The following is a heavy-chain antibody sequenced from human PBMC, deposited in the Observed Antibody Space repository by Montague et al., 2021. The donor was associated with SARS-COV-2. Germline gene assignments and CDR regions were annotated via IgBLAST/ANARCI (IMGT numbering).Heavy chain of an antibody. V-gene: IGHV4-59*13. J-gene: IGHJ3*01. Sequence: SETLSLTCTVSGGSISSYSWSWIRQPPGTGLEWIGNINTSGSRKYSHHPKSRVTISVDTSKNQISLRLTSVTAADTAVYYCARYHRPNDICDGFDVWGRGTMVTVSS. CDR3: ARYHRPNDICDGFDV. D-gene: IGHD2-8*01. CDR2: INTSGSR. CDR1: GGSISSYS.